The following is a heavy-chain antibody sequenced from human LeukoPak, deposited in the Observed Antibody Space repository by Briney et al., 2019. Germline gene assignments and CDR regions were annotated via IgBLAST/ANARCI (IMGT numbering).Heavy chain of an antibody. J-gene: IGHJ5*02. CDR2: IYYSGST. D-gene: IGHD5-12*01. V-gene: IGHV4-59*08. Sequence: SETLPLTCTVSGGSISSYYWSWIRQPPGKGLEWIGYIYYSGSTNYNPSLKSRVTISVDTSKNQFSLKLSSVTAADTAVYYCARLLGYSGSNWFDPWGQGTLVTVSS. CDR1: GGSISSYY. CDR3: ARLLGYSGSNWFDP.